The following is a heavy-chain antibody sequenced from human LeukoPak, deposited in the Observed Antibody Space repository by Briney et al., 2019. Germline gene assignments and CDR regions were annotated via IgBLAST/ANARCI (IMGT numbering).Heavy chain of an antibody. CDR3: AREVGATNAFDI. CDR1: GFTSSSYW. D-gene: IGHD1-26*01. CDR2: IKQDGREK. Sequence: PGRSLRLSCAASGFTSSSYWMSWVRQAPGKGLEWVANIKQDGREKYYVDSVKGRFTISRDNAKNSLYLQMNTLRAEDTAVYYCAREVGATNAFDIWGQGTMVTVSS. V-gene: IGHV3-7*04. J-gene: IGHJ3*02.